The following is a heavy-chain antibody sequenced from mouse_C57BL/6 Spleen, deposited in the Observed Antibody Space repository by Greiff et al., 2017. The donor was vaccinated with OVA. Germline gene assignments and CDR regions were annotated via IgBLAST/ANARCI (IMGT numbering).Heavy chain of an antibody. CDR3: ARYDYDGDWYFDV. J-gene: IGHJ1*03. CDR1: GYAFTNYL. CDR2: INPGSGGT. D-gene: IGHD2-4*01. Sequence: QVQLQQSGAELVRPGPSVKVSCKASGYAFTNYLIEWVKQRPGQGLEWIGVINPGSGGTNYNEKFKGKATLTADKSSSTAYMQLSSLTSEDSAVYFCARYDYDGDWYFDVWGTGTTVTVSS. V-gene: IGHV1-54*01.